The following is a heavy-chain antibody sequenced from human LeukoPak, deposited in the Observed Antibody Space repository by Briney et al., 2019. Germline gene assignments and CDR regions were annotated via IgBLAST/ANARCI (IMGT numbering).Heavy chain of an antibody. CDR1: GGSFSGYY. CDR3: ARHVQPRGYSYGYYYFDY. J-gene: IGHJ4*02. V-gene: IGHV4-39*01. CDR2: IYYSGST. Sequence: SSETLSLTCAVYGGSFSGYYWGWIRQPPGKGLEWIGSIYYSGSTHYNPSLKSRVTISVDTSKNQFSLKLSSVTAADTAVYYCARHVQPRGYSYGYYYFDYWGQGTLVTVSS. D-gene: IGHD5-18*01.